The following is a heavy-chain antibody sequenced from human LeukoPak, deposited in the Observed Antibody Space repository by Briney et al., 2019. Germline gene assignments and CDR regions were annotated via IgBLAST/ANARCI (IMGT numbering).Heavy chain of an antibody. CDR2: VSGPGTTT. V-gene: IGHV3-23*01. Sequence: PGGSLRLSCGASGFTLINYAVKWVRQPPEKGREWGCTVSGPGTTTYYADSVKGRFTVSRDNSKNTVFLQTDSLRAEDTAVYYCATRRSGNFFATFDYWGQGILVTVSS. CDR1: GFTLINYA. J-gene: IGHJ4*02. D-gene: IGHD3-22*01. CDR3: ATRRSGNFFATFDY.